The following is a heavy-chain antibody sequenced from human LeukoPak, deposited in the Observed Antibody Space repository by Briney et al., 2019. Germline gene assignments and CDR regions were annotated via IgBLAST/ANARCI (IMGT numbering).Heavy chain of an antibody. Sequence: PSETLSLTCTVSGGSISSYYWSWIRQPPGKGLEWIGYIYYSGSTNYNPSLKSRVTLSVDTSKNQFSLKLSSVTAADTAVYYCARATRGYSYGPLDYWGQGALVTVSS. D-gene: IGHD5-18*01. CDR1: GGSISSYY. CDR3: ARATRGYSYGPLDY. V-gene: IGHV4-59*01. J-gene: IGHJ4*02. CDR2: IYYSGST.